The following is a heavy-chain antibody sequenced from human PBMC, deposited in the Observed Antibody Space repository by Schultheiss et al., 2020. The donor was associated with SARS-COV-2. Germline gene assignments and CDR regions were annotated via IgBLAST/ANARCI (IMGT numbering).Heavy chain of an antibody. CDR2: IYTSGST. CDR1: GGSISSYY. CDR3: ARGALSDFWSGGYYYYYMDV. V-gene: IGHV4-4*07. D-gene: IGHD3-3*01. Sequence: SETLSLTCTVSGGSISSYYWSWIRQPAGKGLEWIGRIYTSGSTNYNPSLKSRVTMSVDTSKNQFSLKLSSVTAADTAVYYCARGALSDFWSGGYYYYYMDVWGKGTTVTVSS. J-gene: IGHJ6*03.